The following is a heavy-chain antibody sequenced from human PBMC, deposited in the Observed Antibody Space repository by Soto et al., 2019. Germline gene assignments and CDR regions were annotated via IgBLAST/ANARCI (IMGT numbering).Heavy chain of an antibody. CDR1: GFTFSNYG. Sequence: GGSLRLSCAAPGFTFSNYGIHWVPQAPGKGLEWSAFTSLDGSNEYYADSVKGRFTISRDNSQITLYLEMSSLRAEDTGVYFCAVGYCYSNFCRIDYWGQGAMVTVSS. J-gene: IGHJ4*02. CDR3: AVGYCYSNFCRIDY. V-gene: IGHV3-30*03. CDR2: TSLDGSNE. D-gene: IGHD2-15*01.